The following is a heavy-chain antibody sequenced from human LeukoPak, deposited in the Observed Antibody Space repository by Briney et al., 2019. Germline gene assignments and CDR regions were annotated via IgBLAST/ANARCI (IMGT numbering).Heavy chain of an antibody. CDR3: AKVRDHYDSTGYYYYFDH. CDR2: ISGSGGST. D-gene: IGHD3-22*01. Sequence: SGGSLRLSCAASGFTVSSNYMSWVRQAPGKGLEWVSAISGSGGSTYYADSVKGRFTTSRDNTKNTLFLQMNSLRAEDTAIYYCAKVRDHYDSTGYYYYFDHWGQGTLVTVSS. CDR1: GFTVSSNY. V-gene: IGHV3-23*01. J-gene: IGHJ4*02.